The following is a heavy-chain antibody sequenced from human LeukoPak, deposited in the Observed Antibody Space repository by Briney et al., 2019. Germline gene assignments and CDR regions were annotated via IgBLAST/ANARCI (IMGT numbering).Heavy chain of an antibody. D-gene: IGHD5-18*01. CDR1: GFTFSDYY. J-gene: IGHJ2*01. V-gene: IGHV3-11*04. CDR3: ARARYSSCYQGWYFDL. CDR2: IGSSNII. Sequence: GGSLRLSCAASGFTFSDYYMSWIRQAPGKGLEWLSYIGSSNIIYSADSVKGRFTISRDNAKNTLYLQMKSLRDEDTAVYYCARARYSSCYQGWYFDLWGRGTLVTVSS.